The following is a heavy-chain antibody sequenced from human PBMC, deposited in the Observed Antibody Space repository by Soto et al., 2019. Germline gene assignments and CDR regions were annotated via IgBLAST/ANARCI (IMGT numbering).Heavy chain of an antibody. J-gene: IGHJ6*02. D-gene: IGHD2-15*01. V-gene: IGHV1-3*01. Sequence: ASVKVSCKASGYTFTTYAIHWVRQAPGQRLEWMGWINAGNGNTRYSQKFQGRVTITRDTSASTAYMELSSLRSEDTAVYYCARGRYCSGGTCYVMDFWGQGTTVTVSS. CDR2: INAGNGNT. CDR3: ARGRYCSGGTCYVMDF. CDR1: GYTFTTYA.